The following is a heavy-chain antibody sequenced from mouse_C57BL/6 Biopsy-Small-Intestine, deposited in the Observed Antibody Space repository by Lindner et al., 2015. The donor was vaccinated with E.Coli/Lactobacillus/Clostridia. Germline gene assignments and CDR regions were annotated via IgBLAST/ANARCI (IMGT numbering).Heavy chain of an antibody. CDR1: LLIHWLL. CDR3: ARSGGYYVGDY. V-gene: IGHV1-42*01. D-gene: IGHD2-3*01. Sequence: VQLQESGPELVKPGAFSEDILQGFWLLIHWLLHALGEAKYLKRSLEWIGEINPNTGGATYNQKFKAKATLTVDKSSSTAYMHLKSLTSEDSAVYYCARSGGYYVGDYWGQGTSVTVSS. J-gene: IGHJ4*01. CDR2: INPNTGGA.